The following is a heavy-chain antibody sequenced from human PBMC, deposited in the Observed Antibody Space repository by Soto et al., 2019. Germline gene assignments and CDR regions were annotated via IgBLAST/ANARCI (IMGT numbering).Heavy chain of an antibody. Sequence: GGSLRLSCAASGFTFSDYYMSWIRQAPGKGLEWASYISSSSSYTNYADSVKGRFTISRDNAKNSPYLQMNSLRAEDTAVYYCARLKAAAADYWGQGTLVTVSS. CDR2: ISSSSSYT. CDR3: ARLKAAAADY. V-gene: IGHV3-11*06. CDR1: GFTFSDYY. D-gene: IGHD6-13*01. J-gene: IGHJ4*02.